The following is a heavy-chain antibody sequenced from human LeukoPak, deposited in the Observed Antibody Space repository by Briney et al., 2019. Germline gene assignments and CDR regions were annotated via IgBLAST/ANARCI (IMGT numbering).Heavy chain of an antibody. J-gene: IGHJ4*02. D-gene: IGHD5-24*01. CDR3: ARHERDGYNHGGADY. Sequence: SETMSLTCTVSGGSISSSSYYWGWIRQPPGKGLEWIGSIYYSGSTYYNPSLKSRVTISVDTSKNQFSLKLSSVTAADTAVYYCARHERDGYNHGGADYWGQGTLVTVSS. CDR1: GGSISSSSYY. CDR2: IYYSGST. V-gene: IGHV4-39*01.